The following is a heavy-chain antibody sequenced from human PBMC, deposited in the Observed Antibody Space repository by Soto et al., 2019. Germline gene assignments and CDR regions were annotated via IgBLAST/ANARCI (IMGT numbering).Heavy chain of an antibody. D-gene: IGHD1-26*01. J-gene: IGHJ6*02. CDR2: ISWDGGST. CDR3: ARGGSGSFQYYNGMDV. V-gene: IGHV3-43*01. Sequence: PGGSLRLSCAASGFTFDDYTMHWVRQAPGKGLEWVSLISWDGGSTYYADSVKGRFTISRDNAKNSLYLQMNSLRAEDTAVYYCARGGSGSFQYYNGMDVWGQGTTVTVSS. CDR1: GFTFDDYT.